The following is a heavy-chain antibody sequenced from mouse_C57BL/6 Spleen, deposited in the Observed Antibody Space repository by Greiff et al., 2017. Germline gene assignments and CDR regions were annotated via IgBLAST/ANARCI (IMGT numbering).Heavy chain of an antibody. V-gene: IGHV1-82*01. D-gene: IGHD2-3*01. CDR1: GYAFSSSW. J-gene: IGHJ2*01. CDR2: IYPGDGDT. Sequence: VQLQQSGPELVKPGASVKISCKASGYAFSSSWMNWVKQRPGKGLEWIGRIYPGDGDTNYNGKFKGKATLTADKSSSTAYMQLSSLTSEDSVVYFCARNGYYVDYFDYWGQGTTLTVSS. CDR3: ARNGYYVDYFDY.